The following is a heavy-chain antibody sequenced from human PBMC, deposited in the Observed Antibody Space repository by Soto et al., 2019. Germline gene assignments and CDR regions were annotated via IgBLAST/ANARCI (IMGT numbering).Heavy chain of an antibody. CDR2: VHPSGST. J-gene: IGHJ6*02. V-gene: IGHV4-34*01. CDR1: SASLGDHY. D-gene: IGHD5-18*01. CDR3: ARGKPSGYRFGPRNFFYYGLDV. Sequence: PSETLSLTCAVFSASLGDHYWAWISQSQNKGLEWIGEVHPSGSTDYNPSLKSRLTLSLDTSKTQFSLKVASVTAADTAVYFCARGKPSGYRFGPRNFFYYGLDVWCPGTTVTVSS.